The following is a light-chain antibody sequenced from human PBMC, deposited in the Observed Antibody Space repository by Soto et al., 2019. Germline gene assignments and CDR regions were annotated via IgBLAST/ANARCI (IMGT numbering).Light chain of an antibody. CDR2: EST. CDR3: QQSFFAPPT. V-gene: IGKV1-39*01. CDR1: QNVRSY. Sequence: DIHMTQSPSYLSASVGDTIIITCRASQNVRSYLNWYQQKSGRAPNLLIYESTNLESGVPSRFSGDGFGTDFTLTISSLHLEDFATYYCQQSFFAPPTFGRGTKLEI. J-gene: IGKJ1*01.